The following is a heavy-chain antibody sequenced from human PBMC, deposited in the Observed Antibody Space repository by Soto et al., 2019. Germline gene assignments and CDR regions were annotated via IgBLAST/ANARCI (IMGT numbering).Heavy chain of an antibody. CDR3: ARGSSAYSYGYHFDY. CDR2: INPNSGGT. J-gene: IGHJ4*02. D-gene: IGHD5-18*01. Sequence: ASVKVSCKASGYTFTGYYMHWVRQAPGQGLEWMGWINPNSGGTNYAQKFQGRVTMTRDTSISTAYMELSRLRSDDTAVYYCARGSSAYSYGYHFDYWGQGTLVTVSS. CDR1: GYTFTGYY. V-gene: IGHV1-2*02.